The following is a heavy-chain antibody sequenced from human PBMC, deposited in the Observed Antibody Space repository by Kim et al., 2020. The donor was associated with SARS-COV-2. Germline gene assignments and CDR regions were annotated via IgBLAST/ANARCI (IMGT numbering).Heavy chain of an antibody. CDR3: AKDWAAACLFDY. V-gene: IGHV3-23*01. J-gene: IGHJ4*02. Sequence: YYADSVKGRFTISRDMTKNTLYVKMNSQRAEDTAVYYCAKDWAAACLFDYWGQGTLVTVSS. D-gene: IGHD3-16*01.